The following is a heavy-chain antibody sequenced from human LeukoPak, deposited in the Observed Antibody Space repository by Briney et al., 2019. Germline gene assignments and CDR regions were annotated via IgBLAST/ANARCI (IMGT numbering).Heavy chain of an antibody. CDR2: ISAYNGNT. D-gene: IGHD2-15*01. CDR3: AKISARYSSGGSCYFLY. Sequence: ASVKVSCKASGYTFTSYGISWGRQAPGQGLEWMGWISAYNGNTNYAQKLQGRVTMTTDTSTSTAYMELRSLRSDDTAVYYCAKISARYSSGGSCYFLYWGQGTLVTVSS. CDR1: GYTFTSYG. V-gene: IGHV1-18*01. J-gene: IGHJ4*02.